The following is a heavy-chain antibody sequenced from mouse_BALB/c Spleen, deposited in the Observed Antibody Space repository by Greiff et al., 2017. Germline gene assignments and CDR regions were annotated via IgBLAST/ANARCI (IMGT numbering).Heavy chain of an antibody. CDR2: IWGDGST. CDR3: AREVTTSYYAMDY. V-gene: IGHV2-6-7*01. Sequence: VMLVESGPGLVAPSQSLSITCTVSGFSLTGYGVNWVRQPPGKGLEWLGMIWGDGSTDYNSALKSRLSISKDNSKSQVFLKMNSLQTDDTARYYCAREVTTSYYAMDYWGQGTSVTVSS. CDR1: GFSLTGYG. J-gene: IGHJ4*01. D-gene: IGHD2-1*01.